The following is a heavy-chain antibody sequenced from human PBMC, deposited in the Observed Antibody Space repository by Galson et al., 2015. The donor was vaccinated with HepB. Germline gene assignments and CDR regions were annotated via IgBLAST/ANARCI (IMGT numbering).Heavy chain of an antibody. V-gene: IGHV2-5*02. CDR3: ALENTVTTTAAFDP. D-gene: IGHD4-17*01. CDR1: AFSLTTRGVG. Sequence: PALVKPTQTLTLTCSFSAFSLTTRGVGVGWIRQPPGKALEWLALVYWDDDKRYSPSLKSRLTITKDTSRNQVVLTLTNMNPMDTGTYYCALENTVTTTAAFDPWGQGTLVTVSS. CDR2: VYWDDDK. J-gene: IGHJ5*02.